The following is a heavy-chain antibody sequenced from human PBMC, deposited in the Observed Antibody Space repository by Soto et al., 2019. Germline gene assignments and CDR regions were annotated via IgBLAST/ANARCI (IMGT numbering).Heavy chain of an antibody. D-gene: IGHD1-26*01. V-gene: IGHV1-69*01. J-gene: IGHJ4*02. CDR3: ARVVVGSRLSLDY. CDR1: GGTFSSYT. CDR2: ISPIFGTP. Sequence: QVQLVQSGAEVKKPGSSVTVSCKASGGTFSSYTISWVRQAPGQGLEWMAGISPIFGTPIYAQKFQDRVTITAEDSTMTAYMEMNRLTPEDTAVYYCARVVVGSRLSLDYWGQGTLVTISS.